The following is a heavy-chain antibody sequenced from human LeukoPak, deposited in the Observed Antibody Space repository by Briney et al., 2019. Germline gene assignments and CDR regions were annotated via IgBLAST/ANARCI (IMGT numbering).Heavy chain of an antibody. V-gene: IGHV1-69*04. D-gene: IGHD6-19*01. CDR3: ARVPPSIAVACTQSPSPCDY. J-gene: IGHJ4*02. CDR2: IIPILGIA. CDR1: GGTFSSYA. Sequence: ASVKVSCKASGGTFSSYAISWVRQAPRQGLEWMGRIIPILGIANYAQKFQGRVTITTDKSTSKAYMELHSLSSEDTAVYYCARVPPSIAVACTQSPSPCDYWGQGTLVTVSS.